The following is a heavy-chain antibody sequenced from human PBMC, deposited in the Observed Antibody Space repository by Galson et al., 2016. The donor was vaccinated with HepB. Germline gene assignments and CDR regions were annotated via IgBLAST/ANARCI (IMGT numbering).Heavy chain of an antibody. CDR2: IYYSRST. V-gene: IGHV4-30-4*01. Sequence: QVQLQESGPGLVKPSQTLSLTCTVSGGSISSGEYYWSWIRQPPGKGLEWIGYIYYSRSTYYNPSLESRLTISVATSKTHFAVKLSSVTAAATAVYDGAIDRRGLWTFDSWGQGTWVTGSS. D-gene: IGHD3-10*01. CDR3: AIDRRGLWTFDS. CDR1: GGSISSGEYY. J-gene: IGHJ5*01.